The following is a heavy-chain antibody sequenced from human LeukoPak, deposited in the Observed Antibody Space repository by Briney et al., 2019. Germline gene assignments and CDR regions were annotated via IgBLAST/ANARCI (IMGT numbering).Heavy chain of an antibody. CDR3: ARGGQFVWGSYFVPWFDP. Sequence: SETLSLTCAVYGGSFSVYYWSWIRQPPGKGLEWIGEINHSGSTNYNPSLKSRVTISVDTSKNQFSLKLSSVTAADTAVYYCARGGQFVWGSYFVPWFDPWGQGTLVTVSS. CDR2: INHSGST. J-gene: IGHJ5*02. V-gene: IGHV4-34*01. CDR1: GGSFSVYY. D-gene: IGHD1-26*01.